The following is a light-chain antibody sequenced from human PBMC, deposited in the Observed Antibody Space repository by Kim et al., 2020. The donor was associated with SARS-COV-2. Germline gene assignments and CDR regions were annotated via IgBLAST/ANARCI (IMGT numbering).Light chain of an antibody. CDR1: SSNIGSNT. V-gene: IGLV1-44*01. CDR2: SNN. CDR3: AAWDDSLNGHWV. Sequence: QSVLTQPPSASGTPGQRVTISCSGSSSNIGSNTVNWYQQLPGTAPKLLIYSNNQRPSGVPDRFSGSKSGTSASLAISGLQSEDETDYYCAAWDDSLNGHWVFGAGT. J-gene: IGLJ3*02.